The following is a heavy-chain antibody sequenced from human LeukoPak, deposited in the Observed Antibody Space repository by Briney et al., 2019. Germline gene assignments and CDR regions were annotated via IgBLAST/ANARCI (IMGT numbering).Heavy chain of an antibody. CDR3: ARVDIRTAFFDY. CDR1: GGSINSYY. V-gene: IGHV4-4*07. CDR2: IYSSGST. J-gene: IGHJ4*02. D-gene: IGHD5-12*01. Sequence: SETLSLTCTVSGGSINSYYWSWIRQPAGKGLEWIGRIYSSGSTGYNPSLKSRVTMSLDTPKNQFSLNLSSVTAADTAVYYCARVDIRTAFFDYWGQGTLVTVSS.